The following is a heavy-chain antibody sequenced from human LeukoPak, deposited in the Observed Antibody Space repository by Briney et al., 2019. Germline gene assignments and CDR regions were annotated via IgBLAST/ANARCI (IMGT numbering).Heavy chain of an antibody. V-gene: IGHV3-23*01. J-gene: IGHJ4*02. CDR1: GFTFSSYA. Sequence: GSLRLSCAASGFTFSSYAMSWVRQAPGKGLEWVSAISGSGGSTYYADSVKGRFTISRDNSKNTLYLQMNSLRAEDTAVYYCAHMPPSGDYEGYWGQGTLVTVSS. D-gene: IGHD4-17*01. CDR3: AHMPPSGDYEGY. CDR2: ISGSGGST.